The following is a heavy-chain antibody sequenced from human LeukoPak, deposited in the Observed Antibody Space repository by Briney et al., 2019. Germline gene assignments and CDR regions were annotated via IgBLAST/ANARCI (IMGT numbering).Heavy chain of an antibody. J-gene: IGHJ5*02. D-gene: IGHD3-22*01. Sequence: PSETLSLTCTVSDGSISTSGYYWGWVRQAPGKGLEWLGSLFQSGNTYYNPSLKNRVTISGDTSKNQFSLKVRSVTATDTAVYYCVSDRSGNYYTFDTWGQGTLATVSS. V-gene: IGHV4-39*01. CDR3: VSDRSGNYYTFDT. CDR2: LFQSGNT. CDR1: DGSISTSGYY.